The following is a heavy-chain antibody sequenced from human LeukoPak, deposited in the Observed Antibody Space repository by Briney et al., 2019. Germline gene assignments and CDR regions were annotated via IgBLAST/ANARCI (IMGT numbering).Heavy chain of an antibody. V-gene: IGHV1-2*02. D-gene: IGHD2-15*01. CDR1: GYTFTGYY. CDR2: INPNSGGT. CDR3: ARPLYCSGGSCYLNWFDP. Sequence: ASVKVSCKASGYTFTGYYMHWVRQAPGQGLEWMGWINPNSGGTNYARKFQGRVTMTRDTSISTAYMELSRLRSDDTAVYYCARPLYCSGGSCYLNWFDPWGQGTLVTVSS. J-gene: IGHJ5*02.